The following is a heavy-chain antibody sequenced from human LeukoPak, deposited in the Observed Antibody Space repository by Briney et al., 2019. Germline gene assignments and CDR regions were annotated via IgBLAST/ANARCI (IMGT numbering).Heavy chain of an antibody. Sequence: SETPSLTCTVSGGSISSYYWSWIRQPPGKGLEWIGYIYYSGSTNYNPSLKSRVTISVDTSKNQFSLKLSSVTAADTAVYYCARLKGYSYGSYNWFDPWGQGTLVTVSS. CDR1: GGSISSYY. CDR2: IYYSGST. V-gene: IGHV4-59*12. CDR3: ARLKGYSYGSYNWFDP. D-gene: IGHD5-18*01. J-gene: IGHJ5*02.